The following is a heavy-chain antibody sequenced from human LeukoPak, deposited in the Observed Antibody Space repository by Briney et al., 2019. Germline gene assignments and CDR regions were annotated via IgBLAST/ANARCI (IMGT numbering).Heavy chain of an antibody. Sequence: GGSLRLSCAASGFTFSSYSMNWVRQAPGKGLEWVSSISSSSSYIYYADSVKGRFTISRDNAKNSLYLQMNSLRAEDTAMYYCARDRGDCSSTSCYVYFDYWGQGTLVTVSS. CDR2: ISSSSSYI. V-gene: IGHV3-21*01. CDR1: GFTFSSYS. J-gene: IGHJ4*02. CDR3: ARDRGDCSSTSCYVYFDY. D-gene: IGHD2-2*01.